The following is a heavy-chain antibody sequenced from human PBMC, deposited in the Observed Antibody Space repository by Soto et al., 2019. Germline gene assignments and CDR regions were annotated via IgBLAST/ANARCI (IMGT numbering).Heavy chain of an antibody. V-gene: IGHV3-21*06. CDR3: ARESEDLTSNFDC. Sequence: PGGSLRLSCAASGFTFPRYSMNWVRQAPGKGFEWVSSISSTTNYIYYVDSMKGRFTISRDNAKNSLYLEMNSLRAEDTAVYYCARESEDLTSNFDCWGQGNLVTVSS. CDR2: ISSTTNYI. CDR1: GFTFPRYS. J-gene: IGHJ4*02.